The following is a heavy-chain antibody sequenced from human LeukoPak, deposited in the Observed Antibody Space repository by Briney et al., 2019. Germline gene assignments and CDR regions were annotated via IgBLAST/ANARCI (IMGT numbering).Heavy chain of an antibody. J-gene: IGHJ1*01. CDR2: IYPGDSDT. CDR3: ARLFHYGSGSYHGLEYFQH. CDR1: GYSFTNYW. D-gene: IGHD3-10*01. Sequence: GESLKISCKGSGYSFTNYWIGWVRQMPGKGLEWMGIIYPGDSDTRYSPSFQGQVTISADKSISTAYLQWSSLKASDTAMYYCARLFHYGSGSYHGLEYFQHWGQGTLVTVSS. V-gene: IGHV5-51*01.